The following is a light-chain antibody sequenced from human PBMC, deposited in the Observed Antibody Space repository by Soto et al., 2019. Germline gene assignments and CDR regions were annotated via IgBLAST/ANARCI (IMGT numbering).Light chain of an antibody. V-gene: IGLV1-40*01. CDR3: QSYDSSLSGWV. J-gene: IGLJ3*02. CDR2: GNS. Sequence: QSVLTQPPSVSGAPGQRVTISCTGSSSNIGAGYDVHWYQQLPGTAPKLLIYGNSNRPSGVPDRFSGCKSGTSASLAITGLQAEDEADYYCQSYDSSLSGWVFGGRTKLTVL. CDR1: SSNIGAGYD.